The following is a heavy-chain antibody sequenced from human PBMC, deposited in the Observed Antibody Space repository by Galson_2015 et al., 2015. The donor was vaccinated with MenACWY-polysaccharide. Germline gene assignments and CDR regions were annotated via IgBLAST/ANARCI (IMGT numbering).Heavy chain of an antibody. D-gene: IGHD2-15*01. J-gene: IGHJ4*02. V-gene: IGHV1-69*04. Sequence: SVKVSCKASGGTFSSYAIYWLRQAPGQGLEWMGRIIPFVGSTDYAQRFQGRVTITADTSTNTAYMELSSLISDDTAVYYCARVDCSGGICYLDYWGQGTLVTVSS. CDR2: IIPFVGST. CDR3: ARVDCSGGICYLDY. CDR1: GGTFSSYA.